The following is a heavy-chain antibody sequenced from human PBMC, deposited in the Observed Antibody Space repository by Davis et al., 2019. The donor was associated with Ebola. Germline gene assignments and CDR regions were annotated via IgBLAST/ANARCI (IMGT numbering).Heavy chain of an antibody. CDR1: GGSIDSGGYY. J-gene: IGHJ4*02. D-gene: IGHD2-15*01. V-gene: IGHV4-61*08. Sequence: SETLSLTCTVSGGSIDSGGYYWSWIRQPPGKGLEWIGYVYYIGSTNYNPSLKSRVTISLDTSKNQFSLRLTSVTAADTALYYCAGLARGGSLHYWGQGTLVTVSS. CDR3: AGLARGGSLHY. CDR2: VYYIGST.